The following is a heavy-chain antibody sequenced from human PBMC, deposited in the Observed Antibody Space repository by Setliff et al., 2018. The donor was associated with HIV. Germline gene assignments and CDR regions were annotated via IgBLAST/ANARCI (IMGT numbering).Heavy chain of an antibody. CDR1: GGSISSGSYY. Sequence: SETLSLTCTVSGGSISSGSYYWSWIRQPAGKGLEWIGHIFTSGSTNYNPSLKSRVTISGDTSKNHFSLKLSSVTAADTAIYYCVTVVQDDLGVVLFDYWGQGTLVTVSS. J-gene: IGHJ4*02. CDR2: IFTSGST. D-gene: IGHD3-3*01. CDR3: VTVVQDDLGVVLFDY. V-gene: IGHV4-61*09.